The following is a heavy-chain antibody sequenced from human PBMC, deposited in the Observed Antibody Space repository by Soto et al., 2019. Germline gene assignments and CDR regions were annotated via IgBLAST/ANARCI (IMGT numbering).Heavy chain of an antibody. CDR2: ISGS. CDR1: GFTFSSYA. V-gene: IGHV3-23*01. CDR3: AKENGGSYYYGMDV. D-gene: IGHD1-26*01. J-gene: IGHJ6*02. Sequence: GGSLRLSCAASGFTFSSYAMSWVRQAPGKGLEWVSGISGSDYADSVKGRFTISRDNSKNTLYLQMNSLRAEDTAVYYCAKENGGSYYYGMDVWGQGTTVTVSS.